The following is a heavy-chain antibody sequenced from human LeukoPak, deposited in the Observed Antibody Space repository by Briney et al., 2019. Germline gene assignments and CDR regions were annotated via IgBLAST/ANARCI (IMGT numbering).Heavy chain of an antibody. J-gene: IGHJ4*02. CDR1: GGSISSGDYY. CDR2: IYYSGST. CDR3: ARAIQLWRWFDY. D-gene: IGHD5-18*01. Sequence: PSQTLSLTCTVPGGSISSGDYYWSWIRQPPGKGLEWIGYIYYSGSTYYNPSLKSRVTISVDTSKNQFSLKLSSVTAADTAVYYCARAIQLWRWFDYWGQGTLVTVSS. V-gene: IGHV4-30-4*08.